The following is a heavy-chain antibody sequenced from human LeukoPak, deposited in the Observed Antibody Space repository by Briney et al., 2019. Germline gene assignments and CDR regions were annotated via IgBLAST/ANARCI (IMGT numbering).Heavy chain of an antibody. J-gene: IGHJ4*02. CDR2: ISWNSGSI. Sequence: PGGSLRLSCAASGFTFDDYAMHWVRQAPGKGLEWVSGISWNSGSIGYVDSVKGRFTISRDNAKNSLYLQMNSLRAEDTALYYCAKDKMVRGVMSTAYFDYWGQGTLVTVSS. CDR1: GFTFDDYA. V-gene: IGHV3-9*01. D-gene: IGHD3-10*01. CDR3: AKDKMVRGVMSTAYFDY.